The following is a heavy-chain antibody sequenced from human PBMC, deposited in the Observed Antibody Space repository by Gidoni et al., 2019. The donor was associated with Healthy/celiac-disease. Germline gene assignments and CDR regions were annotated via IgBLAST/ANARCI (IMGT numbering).Heavy chain of an antibody. V-gene: IGHV3-48*01. CDR1: GFTFSSYS. J-gene: IGHJ3*02. Sequence: EVQRVESGGGLVQPGGSLRLSSVASGFTFSSYSMNWVRQAPGKGLEWVSYISSSSSTIYYADSVKGRFTISRDNAKNSLYLQMNSLGAEDTAVYYCARGSGYDWDWGAFDIWGQGTMVTVSS. CDR2: ISSSSSTI. D-gene: IGHD5-12*01. CDR3: ARGSGYDWDWGAFDI.